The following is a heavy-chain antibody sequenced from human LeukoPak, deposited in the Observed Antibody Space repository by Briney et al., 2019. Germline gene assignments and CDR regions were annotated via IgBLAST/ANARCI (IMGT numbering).Heavy chain of an antibody. CDR1: GGSISSGGYY. J-gene: IGHJ4*02. CDR3: ARDLGYYDSSGYSHYFGY. D-gene: IGHD3-22*01. Sequence: SETLSLTCTVSGGSISSGGYYWSWIRQHPGKGLEWIGYIYYSGSTYYNPSLKSRVTISVDTSKNQFSLKLSSVTAADTAVYYCARDLGYYDSSGYSHYFGYWGQGTLVTVSS. V-gene: IGHV4-31*03. CDR2: IYYSGST.